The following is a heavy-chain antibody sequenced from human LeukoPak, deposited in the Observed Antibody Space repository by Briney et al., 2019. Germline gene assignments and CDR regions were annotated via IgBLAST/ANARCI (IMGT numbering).Heavy chain of an antibody. D-gene: IGHD2-2*02. CDR1: GFTFFTNSY. CDR3: ARVIPAPTV. CDR2: INPYSGET. Sequence: ASVRVSCKASGFTFFTNSYVHWVRQAPGQGLEWMGWINPYSGETHYSQKFQGRVTMTRDTSISALYMELRWLTSDDTATYYYARVIPAPTVWRQGPTVTVSS. V-gene: IGHV1-2*02. J-gene: IGHJ6*02.